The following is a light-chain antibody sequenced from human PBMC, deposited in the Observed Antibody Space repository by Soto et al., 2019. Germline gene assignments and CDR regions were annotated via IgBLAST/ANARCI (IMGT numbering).Light chain of an antibody. CDR1: QSVSIY. CDR2: GAS. J-gene: IGKJ1*01. Sequence: EIVMTQSPATLSVSPGERATLSCRASQSVSIYLAWYQQKPGQDPRLLIYGASTRATGIPARFSGSGSGTEFTLTISSLQSEDFAVYYCQQYNNAPRTFGQGTKVEIK. CDR3: QQYNNAPRT. V-gene: IGKV3D-15*01.